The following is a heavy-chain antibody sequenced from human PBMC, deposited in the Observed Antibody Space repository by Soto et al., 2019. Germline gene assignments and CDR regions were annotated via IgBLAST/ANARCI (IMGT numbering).Heavy chain of an antibody. V-gene: IGHV4-59*01. Sequence: NPSETLSLTCTVSGGSISSYYWSWIRQPPGKGLEWIGYIYYSGSTNYNPSLKSRVTISVDTSKNQFSLKLSSVTAADTAVYYCARDRVGYGMDVWGQGTTVTVSS. CDR1: GGSISSYY. J-gene: IGHJ6*02. D-gene: IGHD1-26*01. CDR2: IYYSGST. CDR3: ARDRVGYGMDV.